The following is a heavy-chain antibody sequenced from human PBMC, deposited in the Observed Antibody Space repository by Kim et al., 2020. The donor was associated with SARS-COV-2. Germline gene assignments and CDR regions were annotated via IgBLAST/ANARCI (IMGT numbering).Heavy chain of an antibody. D-gene: IGHD3-10*01. J-gene: IGHJ4*02. V-gene: IGHV4-34*01. CDR3: ARGRGSGSYFNGY. Sequence: YNPALKGRLTISVDTAKNQFSLRLTSMTAADTGVYYCARGRGSGSYFNGYWGQGTLVTVSS.